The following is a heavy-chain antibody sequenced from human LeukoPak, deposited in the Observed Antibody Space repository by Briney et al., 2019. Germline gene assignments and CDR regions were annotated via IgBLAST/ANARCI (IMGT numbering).Heavy chain of an antibody. V-gene: IGHV3-30*02. Sequence: PGGSLRFSCAASGFTFSSYGMHWVRQAPGKGLEGVAFIRYDGSNKYYADSVKGRFTISRDNSKNTLYLQMNSLRAEDTAVYYCAKDLGTTWYYDFWSGYDYWGQGTLVTVSS. D-gene: IGHD3-3*01. CDR2: IRYDGSNK. J-gene: IGHJ4*02. CDR1: GFTFSSYG. CDR3: AKDLGTTWYYDFWSGYDY.